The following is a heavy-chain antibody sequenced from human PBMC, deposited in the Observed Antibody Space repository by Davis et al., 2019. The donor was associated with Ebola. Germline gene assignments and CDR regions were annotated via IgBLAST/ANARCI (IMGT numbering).Heavy chain of an antibody. Sequence: SVKVSCKASGYTFTSYYMHWVRQAPGQGLEWMGGIIPIFGTANYAQKFQGRVTITADKSTSTAYMELSSLRSEDTAVFYCARGKTVAGTRGLSWFDPWGPGTLVTVSS. V-gene: IGHV1-69*06. D-gene: IGHD6-19*01. CDR3: ARGKTVAGTRGLSWFDP. CDR2: IIPIFGTA. CDR1: GYTFTSYY. J-gene: IGHJ5*02.